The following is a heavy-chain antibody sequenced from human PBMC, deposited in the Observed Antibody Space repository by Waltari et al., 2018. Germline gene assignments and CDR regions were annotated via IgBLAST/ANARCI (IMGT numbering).Heavy chain of an antibody. J-gene: IGHJ6*02. V-gene: IGHV1-24*01. Sequence: QVQLVQSGAEVKKPGASVKVSCKVSGYTLTELSMHWVRQAPGKGLEWMGGCEPEDSETSYAQKCQGRVTMTEDTSTDTAYMELSSLRSEDTAVYYCATEKLEWLLYGGFEGRYGMDVWGQGTTVTVSS. D-gene: IGHD3-3*01. CDR2: CEPEDSET. CDR3: ATEKLEWLLYGGFEGRYGMDV. CDR1: GYTLTELS.